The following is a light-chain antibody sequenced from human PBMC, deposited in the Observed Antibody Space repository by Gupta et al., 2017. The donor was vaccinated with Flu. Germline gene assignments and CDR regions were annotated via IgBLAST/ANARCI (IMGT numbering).Light chain of an antibody. V-gene: IGLV2-11*01. CDR2: DSS. CDR3: CSYGATYP. CDR1: TSPVATYHY. J-gene: IGLJ2*01. Sequence: SALPHPPPVPGSPAQSVTISCNGPTSPVATYHYVSWYQQPPGKAPTLLIYDSSNRPPGGPGRFSGSKSGTTASLTISGLQAEDEADYYCCSYGATYPVGVGTKLTVL.